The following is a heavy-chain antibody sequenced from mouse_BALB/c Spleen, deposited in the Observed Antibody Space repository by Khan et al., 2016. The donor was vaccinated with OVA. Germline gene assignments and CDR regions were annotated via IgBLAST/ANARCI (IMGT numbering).Heavy chain of an antibody. CDR3: ASHLTGSFAY. CDR1: GFTFSSYS. Sequence: EVKLLESGGDLMKPGGSLKLSCAASGFTFSSYSMSWVRQIPDKRLEWVASISSDGDYTYYPDSVKGRFTISRDNAKNTLYLQMSSLKSEDTAMYYCASHLTGSFAYWGQGTLGTVSA. D-gene: IGHD4-1*01. CDR2: ISSDGDYT. J-gene: IGHJ3*01. V-gene: IGHV5-6*01.